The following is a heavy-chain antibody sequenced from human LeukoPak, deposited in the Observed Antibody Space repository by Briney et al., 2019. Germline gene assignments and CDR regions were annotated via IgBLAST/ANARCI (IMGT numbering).Heavy chain of an antibody. J-gene: IGHJ5*02. CDR3: ARGDCSSTTCYDWFDP. CDR1: GYTFTGYY. D-gene: IGHD2-2*01. CDR2: INPNSGGT. V-gene: IGHV1-2*02. Sequence: ASVQVSCTASGYTFTGYYMHWVRQAPGQGLEWMGCINPNSGGTNYAQKFQGMVTMTGDTSISTAYMELSRLRSDDTAVYYCARGDCSSTTCYDWFDPWGQGTLVTVSS.